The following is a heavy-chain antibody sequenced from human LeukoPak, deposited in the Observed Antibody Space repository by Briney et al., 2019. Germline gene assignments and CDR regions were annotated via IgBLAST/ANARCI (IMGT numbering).Heavy chain of an antibody. CDR2: IYPNGNT. D-gene: IGHD4-17*01. Sequence: PSETLSLTCTVSGGSFNLNYWTWIRQAPGRGLEYLGYIYPNGNTNYNPSLKGRLSLSVDTSKNELSLKLTSVTAADTAVYYCARGRRYGDYVNYFDFWGQGTLVTVSS. CDR3: ARGRRYGDYVNYFDF. J-gene: IGHJ4*02. CDR1: GGSFNLNY. V-gene: IGHV4-4*08.